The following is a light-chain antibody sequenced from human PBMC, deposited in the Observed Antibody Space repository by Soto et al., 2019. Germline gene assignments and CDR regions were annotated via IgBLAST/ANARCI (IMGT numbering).Light chain of an antibody. V-gene: IGKV1-17*01. CDR3: LQRNGYPRT. CDR2: VAS. CDR1: QGIRND. J-gene: IGKJ3*01. Sequence: DIQMTQSPSSLSASVGDRVTITCRASQGIRNDLGWYQQKPGKAPKRLIYVASRLQSGVPSRFSGSGSGTELARAVSGLQAEDCATECWLQRNGYPRTFGRGAKVEIK.